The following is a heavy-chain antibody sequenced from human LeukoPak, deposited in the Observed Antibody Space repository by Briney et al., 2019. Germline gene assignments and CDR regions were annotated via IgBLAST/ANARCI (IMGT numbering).Heavy chain of an antibody. D-gene: IGHD5-24*01. CDR3: ARAEEQRWGYVDY. V-gene: IGHV3-7*04. CDR2: IKQDGSDK. Sequence: GGSLRLSCAASGFTFSSYAMSWVRQAPGKGLEWVANIKQDGSDKYYVDSVKGRFTISRDNAKNSLYLQMNSLRDEDTAVYYCARAEEQRWGYVDYWGQGTLVTVSS. J-gene: IGHJ4*02. CDR1: GFTFSSYA.